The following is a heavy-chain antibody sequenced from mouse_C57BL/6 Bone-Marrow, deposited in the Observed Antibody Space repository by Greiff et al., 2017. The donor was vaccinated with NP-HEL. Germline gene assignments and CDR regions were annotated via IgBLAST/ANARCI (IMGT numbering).Heavy chain of an antibody. J-gene: IGHJ2*01. CDR1: GFTFTNYY. V-gene: IGHV7-3*01. CDR3: ARYRSGFDY. CDR2: INTGSNGSTT. Sequence: VQLQQSGAGFVQPGGSLNLSCAASGFTFTNYYMSWVRQTPGQGLEWMGFINTGSNGSTTEYKASVKGRFTISRDNSQSSRYLQMNALRAEDSATYYCARYRSGFDYWGQGTTLTVSS. D-gene: IGHD3-2*02.